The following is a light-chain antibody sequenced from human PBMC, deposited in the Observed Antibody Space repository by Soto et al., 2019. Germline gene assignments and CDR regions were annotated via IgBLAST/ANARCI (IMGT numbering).Light chain of an antibody. V-gene: IGLV2-14*01. CDR3: ISYTSSSTLRV. Sequence: QSALTQPASVSGSPGQSITISCTGTSSDVGGYNYVSWYQQHPGKAPKLMIYDVSNRPSGVSNRFSGSKSGNTAYLTISGLXXEDEADYYCISYTSSSTLRVFGTGTKLTVL. J-gene: IGLJ1*01. CDR1: SSDVGGYNY. CDR2: DVS.